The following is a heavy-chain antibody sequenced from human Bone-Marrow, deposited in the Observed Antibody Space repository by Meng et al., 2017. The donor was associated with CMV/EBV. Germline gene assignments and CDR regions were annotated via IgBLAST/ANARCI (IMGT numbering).Heavy chain of an antibody. J-gene: IGHJ4*02. Sequence: GESLKISCAASGFTFSSYWMTWGRQAPGKGLEWVANIKQDGSEKYYVDSVKGRFTISRDNVKKSVHLQMNSLRGEDTAVYYCARPVEGIRETLDYWGQGTLVTFSS. CDR3: ARPVEGIRETLDY. CDR1: GFTFSSYW. V-gene: IGHV3-7*01. CDR2: IKQDGSEK. D-gene: IGHD4-23*01.